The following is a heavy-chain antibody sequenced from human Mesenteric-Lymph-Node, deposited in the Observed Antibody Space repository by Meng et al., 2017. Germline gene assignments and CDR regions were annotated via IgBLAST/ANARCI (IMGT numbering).Heavy chain of an antibody. Sequence: GESLKISCAASGFTFSNYWMTWVRQAPGKGLEWVSNIKRDGSQKSYVDSVEGRFTISRDNAKHSLYLQMNSLRAEDTALYYCATASHNYYGSSGRPISSGGMDVWGQGTTVTVSS. J-gene: IGHJ6*02. CDR3: ATASHNYYGSSGRPISSGGMDV. CDR1: GFTFSNYW. V-gene: IGHV3-7*03. D-gene: IGHD3-22*01. CDR2: IKRDGSQK.